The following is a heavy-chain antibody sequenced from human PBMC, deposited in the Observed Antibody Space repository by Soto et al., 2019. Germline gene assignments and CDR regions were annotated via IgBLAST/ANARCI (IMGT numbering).Heavy chain of an antibody. J-gene: IGHJ3*02. CDR3: ARSLSDYLGGIYRHAFDI. CDR2: ISAYNGNT. CDR1: GYTFTSYG. D-gene: IGHD3-16*02. V-gene: IGHV1-18*01. Sequence: QVQLVQSGAEVKKPGASVKVSCKASGYTFTSYGISWVRQAPGQGLEWMGWISAYNGNTKYAQKLQGRVTMTTDPSTITVHLELRSLRSDDTAVYYCARSLSDYLGGIYRHAFDIWGQGQMVTVSS.